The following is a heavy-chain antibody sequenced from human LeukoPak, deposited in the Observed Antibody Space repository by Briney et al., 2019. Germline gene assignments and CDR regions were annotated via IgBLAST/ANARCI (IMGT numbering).Heavy chain of an antibody. D-gene: IGHD5-24*01. CDR3: VRDGDAYNFDF. Sequence: GGSLRHSCATSGFTLSLAWMHWVRQAPGKGLEWVSRIKYDGSYTNYADSVKGRFTISRDNARNTLSLHMISLRAEDTAVYFCVRDGDAYNFDFWGQGVLVTVSS. CDR2: IKYDGSYT. V-gene: IGHV3-74*01. J-gene: IGHJ4*02. CDR1: GFTLSLAW.